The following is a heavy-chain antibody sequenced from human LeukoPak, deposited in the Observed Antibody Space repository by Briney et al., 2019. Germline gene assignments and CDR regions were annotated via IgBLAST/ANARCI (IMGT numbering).Heavy chain of an antibody. CDR1: GFTFGDYG. J-gene: IGHJ3*01. CDR2: IRCSGCVGT. V-gene: IGHV3-23*01. Sequence: GGSLRLSCAVSGFTFGDYGMTWVRQAPGKGLEWVSSIRCSGCVGTYYSSSVKGRFTISRDNSKKTLYLQMNSLRVEDTDMYYCAKNLARVRSYGVVKSRSRGTDDAFVSWGEGAMVTV. CDR3: AKNLARVRSYGVVKSRSRGTDDAFVS. D-gene: IGHD3-10*01.